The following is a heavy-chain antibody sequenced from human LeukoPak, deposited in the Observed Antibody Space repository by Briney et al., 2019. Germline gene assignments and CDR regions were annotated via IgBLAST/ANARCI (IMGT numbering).Heavy chain of an antibody. CDR3: ASDVLTTYYRYFDL. Sequence: SETLSLTCTVSGGSIRSTSYYWGWIRQPPGKGLEWIGSIYYSGSTYYGPALKSRVTISLDTSKNQFSLKLSSVTAADTAMYYCASDVLTTYYRYFDLWGRGTLVTVSS. V-gene: IGHV4-39*07. CDR1: GGSIRSTSYY. CDR2: IYYSGST. J-gene: IGHJ2*01. D-gene: IGHD3-9*01.